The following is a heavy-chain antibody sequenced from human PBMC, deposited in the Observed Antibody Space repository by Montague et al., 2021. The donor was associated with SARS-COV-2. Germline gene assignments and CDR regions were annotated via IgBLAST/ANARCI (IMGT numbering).Heavy chain of an antibody. J-gene: IGHJ6*02. V-gene: IGHV2-5*02. CDR2: IYWDDDK. CDR3: ARMDILTGYYAYGMDV. Sequence: PALVKPTQTLTLTCTFSGFSLSTSGVGVGWIRQPPGKALEWLALIYWDDDKRYSPSLKSRLTITKDTSKNQVVLTMTNMDPVDTATYYCARMDILTGYYAYGMDVWGQGTTVTVSS. CDR1: GFSLSTSGVG. D-gene: IGHD3-9*01.